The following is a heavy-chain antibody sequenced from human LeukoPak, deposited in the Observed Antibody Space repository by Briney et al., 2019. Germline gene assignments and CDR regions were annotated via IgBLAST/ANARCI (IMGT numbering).Heavy chain of an antibody. CDR1: GFTFSRSA. J-gene: IGHJ4*02. D-gene: IGHD3-22*01. Sequence: PGGSLRLSCAASGFTFSRSAMTWVRQGPGTGLEFVASIIYSGGATYYADSVKGRFTISRDNSKNTLYLQMNSLRAEDTALYYCAKDGLYYDGSEHVYYFDSWGQGTLLTVSS. V-gene: IGHV3-23*01. CDR2: IIYSGGAT. CDR3: AKDGLYYDGSEHVYYFDS.